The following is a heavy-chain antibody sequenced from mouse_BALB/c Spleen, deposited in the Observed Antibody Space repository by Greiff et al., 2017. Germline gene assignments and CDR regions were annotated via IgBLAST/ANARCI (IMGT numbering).Heavy chain of an antibody. CDR1: GFSLTSYG. D-gene: IGHD1-1*01. CDR3: ARNKGYYGRNAMDY. Sequence: QVQLQQSGPGLVQPSQSLSITCTVSGFSLTSYGVHWVRQSPGKGLEWLGVIWRGGSTDYNAAFISRLSISKDNSKSQVFFKMNSLQADDTAIYYCARNKGYYGRNAMDYWGQGTSVTVSS. J-gene: IGHJ4*01. V-gene: IGHV2-4-1*01. CDR2: IWRGGST.